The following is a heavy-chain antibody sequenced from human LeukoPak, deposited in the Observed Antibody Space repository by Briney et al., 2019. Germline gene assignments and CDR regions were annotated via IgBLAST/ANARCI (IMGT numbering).Heavy chain of an antibody. J-gene: IGHJ3*02. Sequence: GGSLRLSCAASGFTFSSYAMSWIRQAPGKGLEWVSAISGSGGSTYYADSVKGRFTISRDNSKSTLYLQMNSQRAEDTAVYYCANSAHFYYDSSGPVRAFDIWGQGTMVTVSS. D-gene: IGHD3-22*01. CDR2: ISGSGGST. V-gene: IGHV3-23*01. CDR3: ANSAHFYYDSSGPVRAFDI. CDR1: GFTFSSYA.